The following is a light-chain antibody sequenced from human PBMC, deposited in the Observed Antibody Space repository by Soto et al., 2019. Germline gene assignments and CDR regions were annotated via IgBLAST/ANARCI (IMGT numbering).Light chain of an antibody. V-gene: IGKV3-20*01. Sequence: EIVLTQSPGTLSLSQGERATLSCRASLSVSSSYLAWYQQKPGQAPRLLIYGASSRATGIPDRFSGSGSGTDFTLTISRLEPEDFAVYYCQQYGSSPRTFGQGTKVDIK. CDR3: QQYGSSPRT. CDR2: GAS. J-gene: IGKJ1*01. CDR1: LSVSSSY.